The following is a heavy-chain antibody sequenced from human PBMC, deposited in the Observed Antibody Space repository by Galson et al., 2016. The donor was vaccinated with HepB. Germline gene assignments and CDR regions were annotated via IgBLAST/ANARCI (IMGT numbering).Heavy chain of an antibody. CDR1: GYTLSDYY. CDR2: INPKSGGT. J-gene: IGHJ6*02. V-gene: IGHV1-2*04. D-gene: IGHD3-10*01. Sequence: SVKVSCKASGYTLSDYYLHWVRQAPGQGLEWVGWINPKSGGTDYAQKFRGWVTMTSDTSINTVYMELIRVKSDDTAIYFCARYMVNYSSGSPRFMDVWGLGTTVTVSS. CDR3: ARYMVNYSSGSPRFMDV.